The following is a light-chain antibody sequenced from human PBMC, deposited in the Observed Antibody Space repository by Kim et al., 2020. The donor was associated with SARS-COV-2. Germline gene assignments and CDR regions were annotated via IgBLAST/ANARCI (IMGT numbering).Light chain of an antibody. Sequence: SSKLTCTLSSRHSTYDIVWHQQQPEKGPRFLMRVTSGGSHIKGDGIPDRFSGSSSGAERYLTISSLQSEDEADYYCQTWGTGYAVFGGGTKLTVL. V-gene: IGLV4-69*01. J-gene: IGLJ2*01. CDR2: VTSGGSH. CDR3: QTWGTGYAV. CDR1: SRHSTYD.